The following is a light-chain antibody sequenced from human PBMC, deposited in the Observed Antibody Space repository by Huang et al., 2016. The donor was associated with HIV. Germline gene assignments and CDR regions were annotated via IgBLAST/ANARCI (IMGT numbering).Light chain of an antibody. Sequence: ERVMTQSPVTLSVSPGERATFSCRASQSISSKLAWYQQKPGQAPRLLIYGASTRATGIPARFSGSGSGKEFTLTISSLQSEDFAVYYCQQYNNWPFTFGPGTRVDIK. CDR2: GAS. CDR1: QSISSK. V-gene: IGKV3-15*01. CDR3: QQYNNWPFT. J-gene: IGKJ3*01.